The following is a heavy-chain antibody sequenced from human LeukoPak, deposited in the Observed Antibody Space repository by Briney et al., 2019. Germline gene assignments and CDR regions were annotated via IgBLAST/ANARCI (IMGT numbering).Heavy chain of an antibody. CDR3: GDSPEWGESAFDI. CDR2: IYSGGST. V-gene: IGHV3-66*01. CDR1: GFTVSSNY. D-gene: IGHD1-26*01. J-gene: IGHJ3*02. Sequence: GGSLRLSCAASGFTVSSNYMSWVRQAPGKGLEWVSVIYSGGSTYYADSVKGRFTISRDNSKNTLYLQMNSLRAEDTAVYYCGDSPEWGESAFDIWGQGTMVTVPS.